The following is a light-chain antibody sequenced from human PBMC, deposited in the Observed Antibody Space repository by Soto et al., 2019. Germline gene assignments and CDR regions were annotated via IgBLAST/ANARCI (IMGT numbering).Light chain of an antibody. CDR1: HSLVYSDGDTY. CDR3: MPGRHWQYT. V-gene: IGKV2-30*01. J-gene: IGKJ2*01. CDR2: KVS. Sequence: DVVMTQSPLSLPVTLGQPASISCRSSHSLVYSDGDTYLNWFHQRPGQAPRRLIYKVSNRDSGAPDRVSGSGSVSDFIFKIRRVVADDVGVYYCMPGRHWQYTFAQGTNLEVK.